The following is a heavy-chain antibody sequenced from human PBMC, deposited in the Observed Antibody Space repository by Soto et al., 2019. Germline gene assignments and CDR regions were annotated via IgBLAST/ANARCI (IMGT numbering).Heavy chain of an antibody. Sequence: ASVKVSCKASGYSFTAYFMHWVRQAPGQGLEWMGIIHPKGGSANYAQKFQDRIALTWDTSTSTVYMELSSLRSDDTAVYYCARAPYSSSSFFFDYWGQGPPVTVSS. V-gene: IGHV1-46*01. CDR1: GYSFTAYF. D-gene: IGHD6-6*01. CDR2: IHPKGGSA. CDR3: ARAPYSSSSFFFDY. J-gene: IGHJ4*02.